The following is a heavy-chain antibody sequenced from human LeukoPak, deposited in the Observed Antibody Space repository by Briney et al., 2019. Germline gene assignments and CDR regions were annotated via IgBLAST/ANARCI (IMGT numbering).Heavy chain of an antibody. J-gene: IGHJ3*02. CDR3: AREGSSSWYILNAFDI. V-gene: IGHV4-38-2*02. CDR2: IYHSGTT. D-gene: IGHD6-13*01. Sequence: PSETLSLTCAVSGYSISSDYYWGWIRQPPGKGLEWIGTIYHSGTTYYNASLNGRVTISLDTSKNQFSLRLTSVTAADTAVYYCAREGSSSWYILNAFDIWGQGTVVTVSS. CDR1: GYSISSDYY.